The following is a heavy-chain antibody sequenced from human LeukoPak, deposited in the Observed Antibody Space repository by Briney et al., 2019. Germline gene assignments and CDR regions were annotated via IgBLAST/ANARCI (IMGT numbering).Heavy chain of an antibody. CDR3: ARLTGYSSESWFDP. J-gene: IGHJ5*02. Sequence: PSETLSLTCTGSGGSISYYYWSWIRQPPGKGLEWIGYIYYSGSTNYNPSLKSRVTISVDRSKNQFSLKLSSVSAADTAVYYCARLTGYSSESWFDPWGQGILVTVSS. CDR2: IYYSGST. D-gene: IGHD3-9*01. V-gene: IGHV4-59*01. CDR1: GGSISYYY.